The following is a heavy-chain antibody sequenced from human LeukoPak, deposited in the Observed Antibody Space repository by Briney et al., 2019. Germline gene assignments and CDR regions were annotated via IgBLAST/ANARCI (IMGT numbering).Heavy chain of an antibody. CDR3: ARDGDSYYYDSSGYYHH. CDR2: ISAYNGNT. D-gene: IGHD3-22*01. J-gene: IGHJ5*02. Sequence: ASVKVSCTASGYTFTSYGISWVRQAPGQGLEWMGWISAYNGNTNYAQKLQGRVTMTTDTSTSTAYMELRSLRSDDTAVYYCARDGDSYYYDSSGYYHHWGQGTLVTVSS. CDR1: GYTFTSYG. V-gene: IGHV1-18*01.